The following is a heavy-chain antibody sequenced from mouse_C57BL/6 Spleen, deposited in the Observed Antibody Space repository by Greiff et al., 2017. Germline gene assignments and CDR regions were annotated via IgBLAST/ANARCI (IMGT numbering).Heavy chain of an antibody. CDR3: ASYDGYPAWFAY. D-gene: IGHD2-3*01. CDR2: ISYDGSN. Sequence: EVQLQESGPGLVKPSQSLSLTCSVTGYSITSGYYWNWIRQFPGNKLEWMGYISYDGSNNYNPSLKNRISITRDTSKNQFFLKLNSVTTEDTATYYCASYDGYPAWFAYWGQGTLVTVSA. V-gene: IGHV3-6*01. J-gene: IGHJ3*01. CDR1: GYSITSGYY.